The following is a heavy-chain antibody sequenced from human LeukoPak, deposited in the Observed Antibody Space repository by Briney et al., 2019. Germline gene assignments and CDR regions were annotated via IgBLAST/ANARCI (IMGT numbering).Heavy chain of an antibody. CDR2: ISANGDTT. V-gene: IGHV3-23*01. D-gene: IGHD3-3*01. Sequence: GGSLRLSCAASGFTFSSYAMTWVRQAPGKGLEWVSGISANGDTTSYADSVMGRLTISRDNSKTTLYLQMSHLRAEDTAKYYCAKVIGFLEWLSAFDHWGHGTLVTVSS. J-gene: IGHJ4*01. CDR3: AKVIGFLEWLSAFDH. CDR1: GFTFSSYA.